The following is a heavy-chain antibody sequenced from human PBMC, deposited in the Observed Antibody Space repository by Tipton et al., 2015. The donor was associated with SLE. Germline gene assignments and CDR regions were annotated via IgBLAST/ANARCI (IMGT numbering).Heavy chain of an antibody. CDR1: GGSISSSSYY. D-gene: IGHD2-15*01. V-gene: IGHV4-39*01. CDR3: ARQILEAVSFDY. CDR2: IYYSGST. Sequence: TLSLTCTVSGGSISSSSYYWGWIRQPPGKGLEWIGSIYYSGSTYYNPSLKSRVTISVDTSKNQFSLKLSSVTAADTAVYYCARQILEAVSFDYWGQGTLVTVFS. J-gene: IGHJ4*02.